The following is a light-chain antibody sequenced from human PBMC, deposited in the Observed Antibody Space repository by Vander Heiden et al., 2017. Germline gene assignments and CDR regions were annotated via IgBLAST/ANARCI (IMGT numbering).Light chain of an antibody. V-gene: IGLV1-47*01. J-gene: IGLJ3*02. CDR2: KNS. Sequence: QSVMTQPPSASGTPGQRVTISCSGTRSNIGNNYVYWYQQFPGTAPKLLIYKNSHRPSGGPDRFSGSRSGTSAYLDISGLRSEDEADYDCAAWDESLSGWVFGGGTKLTVL. CDR1: RSNIGNNY. CDR3: AAWDESLSGWV.